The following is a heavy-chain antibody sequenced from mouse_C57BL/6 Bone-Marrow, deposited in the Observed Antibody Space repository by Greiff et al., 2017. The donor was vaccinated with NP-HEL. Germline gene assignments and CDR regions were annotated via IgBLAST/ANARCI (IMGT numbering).Heavy chain of an antibody. D-gene: IGHD1-1*01. V-gene: IGHV1-54*01. Sequence: VQLQQSGAELVRPGTSVKVSCKASGYAFTNYLIEWVKQRPGQGLEWIGVINPGSGGTNYNETFKGKATLTADKSSSTAYMQLSSLTSEDSAVYFCARSPLYGSSSAWFAYWGQGTLVTVSA. CDR1: GYAFTNYL. J-gene: IGHJ3*01. CDR3: ARSPLYGSSSAWFAY. CDR2: INPGSGGT.